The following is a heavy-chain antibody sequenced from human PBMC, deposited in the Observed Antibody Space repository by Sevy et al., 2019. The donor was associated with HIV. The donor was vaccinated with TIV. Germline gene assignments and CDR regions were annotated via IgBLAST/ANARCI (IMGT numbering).Heavy chain of an antibody. CDR3: ARGHGPDYFNW. CDR2: IHTAGDT. V-gene: IGHV3-13*01. J-gene: IGHJ4*02. Sequence: GGSLRLSCAASGFTFSSYDMHWVRQTTGKGLEWVSVIHTAGDTYYPGSVKGRFIISRDNAKNSLYLQMNSLRAGDTAVYYCARGHGPDYFNWWGQGTLVTVSS. CDR1: GFTFSSYD.